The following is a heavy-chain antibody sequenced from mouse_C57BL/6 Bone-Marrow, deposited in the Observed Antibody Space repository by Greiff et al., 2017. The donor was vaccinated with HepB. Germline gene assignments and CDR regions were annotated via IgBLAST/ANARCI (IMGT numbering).Heavy chain of an antibody. CDR1: GYAFSSSW. Sequence: QVQLKESGPELVKPGASVKISCKASGYAFSSSWMNWVKQRPGKGLEWIGRIYPGDGDTNYNGKFKGKATLTADKSSSTAYMQLSSLTSEDSAVYFCARCYYGSSYGYWGQGTTLTVSS. V-gene: IGHV1-82*01. CDR3: ARCYYGSSYGY. J-gene: IGHJ2*01. CDR2: IYPGDGDT. D-gene: IGHD1-1*01.